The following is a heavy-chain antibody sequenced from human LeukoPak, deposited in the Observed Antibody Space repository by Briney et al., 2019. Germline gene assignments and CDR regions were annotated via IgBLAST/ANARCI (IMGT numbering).Heavy chain of an antibody. D-gene: IGHD1-26*01. Sequence: SETLSLTCTVSGGSISSYYWSWIRQPAGKGLEWIGRIYTSGSTNYNPSLKSRVTMSVDTSKNQFSLKLSSVTAADTAVYYCARGEYSGSREYFQHWGQGTLVTVSS. CDR2: IYTSGST. CDR3: ARGEYSGSREYFQH. J-gene: IGHJ1*01. CDR1: GGSISSYY. V-gene: IGHV4-4*07.